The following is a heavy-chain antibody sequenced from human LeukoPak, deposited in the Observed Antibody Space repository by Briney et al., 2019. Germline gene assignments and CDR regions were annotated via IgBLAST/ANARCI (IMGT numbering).Heavy chain of an antibody. Sequence: GGSLRLSCAASGFTLSRYSMNWVRQAPGKGLEWVSSISSGSSYIYYAGSVKGRFTISRDNAKNSLYLQMNSLRAEDTAIYYCARGSSAAAESYFDSWGQGTLVTVSS. V-gene: IGHV3-21*06. D-gene: IGHD6-25*01. CDR2: ISSGSSYI. CDR3: ARGSSAAAESYFDS. J-gene: IGHJ4*02. CDR1: GFTLSRYS.